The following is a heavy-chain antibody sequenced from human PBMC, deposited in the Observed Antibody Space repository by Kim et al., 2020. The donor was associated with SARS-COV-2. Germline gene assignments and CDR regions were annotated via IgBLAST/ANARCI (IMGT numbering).Heavy chain of an antibody. V-gene: IGHV3-23*03. CDR3: AKDDGFCSGGSCYSVDY. CDR2: IYSGGSST. J-gene: IGHJ4*02. D-gene: IGHD2-15*01. Sequence: GGSLRLSCAASGFTFSSYAMSWVRQAPGKGLEWVSVIYSGGSSTYYADSVKGRFTISRDNSKNTLYLQMNSLRAEDTAVYYCAKDDGFCSGGSCYSVDYCGQGTLVTVSS. CDR1: GFTFSSYA.